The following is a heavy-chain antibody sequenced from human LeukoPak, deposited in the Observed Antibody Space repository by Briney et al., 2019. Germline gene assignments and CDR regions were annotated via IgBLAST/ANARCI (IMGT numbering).Heavy chain of an antibody. CDR3: ARDSSSSLSY. J-gene: IGHJ4*02. V-gene: IGHV1-18*04. CDR2: ISTYNGNT. D-gene: IGHD6-6*01. CDR1: GYTFTSYY. Sequence: ASVKVSCKASGYTFTSYYMHWVRQAPGQGLEWMGWISTYNGNTNYAQKLQGRVTMTTDTSTSTAYMELRSLRSDDTAVYYCARDSSSSLSYWGQGTLVTVSS.